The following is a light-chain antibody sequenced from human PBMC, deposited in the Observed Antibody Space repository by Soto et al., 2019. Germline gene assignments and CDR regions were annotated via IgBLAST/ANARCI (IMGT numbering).Light chain of an antibody. CDR3: MQGTRWLWT. Sequence: DGVVTQYPPSPPVALGQPASISCRASQSPVFSDGNTYLNWFHQRPGQSPRRLIYKVSNRDSGVPDRFSGSGSGTDFTLKISRVEAEDVGVYYCMQGTRWLWTFGQGTKV. J-gene: IGKJ1*01. CDR2: KVS. V-gene: IGKV2-30*01. CDR1: QSPVFSDGNTY.